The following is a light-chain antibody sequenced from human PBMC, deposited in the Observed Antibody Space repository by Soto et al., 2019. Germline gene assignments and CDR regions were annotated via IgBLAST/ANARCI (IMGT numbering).Light chain of an antibody. CDR2: EVT. V-gene: IGLV2-14*01. CDR3: SSYTSSNTWV. CDR1: SSDVGYYNY. Sequence: QSVLTQPASVSGSPGQSITISCTGTSSDVGYYNYVSWYQQHPGKAPKLMIYEVTNRPSGVSNRFSGSKYGNTASLTISGLQAEDEADYYCSSYTSSNTWVFGGGTKLTVL. J-gene: IGLJ3*02.